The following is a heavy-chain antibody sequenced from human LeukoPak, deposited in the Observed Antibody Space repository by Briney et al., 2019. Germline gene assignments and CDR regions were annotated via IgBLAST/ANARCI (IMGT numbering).Heavy chain of an antibody. J-gene: IGHJ6*03. CDR3: ARESRSSTSLRYYYYMDV. V-gene: IGHV1-69*06. CDR2: IIPIFGTA. D-gene: IGHD2-2*01. CDR1: GGTFSSYA. Sequence: SVKVSCKASGGTFSSYAISWVRQAPGQGLEWMGGIIPIFGTANYAQKFQGRVTITADKSTSTAYMELSSLRSEDTAVYYCARESRSSTSLRYYYYMDVWGKGTTVTVSS.